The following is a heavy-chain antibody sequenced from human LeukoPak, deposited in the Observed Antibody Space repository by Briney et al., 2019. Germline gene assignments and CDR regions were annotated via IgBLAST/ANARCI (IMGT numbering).Heavy chain of an antibody. Sequence: GGSLRLSCAASGFTVSSNYMSWVRQAPGKGLEWISYISSRDTSTSYADSVKGRFTISRDNAKNSLYLQMNSLRAEDTAVYYCARDSGYCSGGTCNHFDYWGQGTLVTVSS. CDR1: GFTVSSNY. CDR2: ISSRDTST. V-gene: IGHV3-11*04. J-gene: IGHJ4*02. D-gene: IGHD2-15*01. CDR3: ARDSGYCSGGTCNHFDY.